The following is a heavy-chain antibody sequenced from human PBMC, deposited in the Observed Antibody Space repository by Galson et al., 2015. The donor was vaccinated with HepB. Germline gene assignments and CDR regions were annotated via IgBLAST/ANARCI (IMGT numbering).Heavy chain of an antibody. CDR2: IYSGGNT. D-gene: IGHD3-22*01. V-gene: IGHV3-66*01. CDR3: ARSSARSGFPFYYYGMAV. J-gene: IGHJ6*02. Sequence: SLRLSWAASEFTVINNYMSWVRQAPGKGLEWVSLIYSGGNTYYADSVKGRFTISRDISKNTLYLQMNSLRAEDTAVYYCARSSARSGFPFYYYGMAVWGQGTTVTVSS. CDR1: EFTVINNY.